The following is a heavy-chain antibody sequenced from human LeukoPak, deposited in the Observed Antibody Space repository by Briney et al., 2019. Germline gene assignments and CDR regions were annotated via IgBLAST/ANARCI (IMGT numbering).Heavy chain of an antibody. Sequence: GGSLRLSCAASGFTFSSFDMNWVRQAPGKGLEWLSYISNSGSTMYYADSVKGRFTISRDNAKNSLYLQMNSLRAEDTAVYYCARRAGAYSHPYDYWGQGTLVTVSS. CDR1: GFTFSSFD. J-gene: IGHJ4*02. D-gene: IGHD4/OR15-4a*01. V-gene: IGHV3-48*01. CDR2: ISNSGSTM. CDR3: ARRAGAYSHPYDY.